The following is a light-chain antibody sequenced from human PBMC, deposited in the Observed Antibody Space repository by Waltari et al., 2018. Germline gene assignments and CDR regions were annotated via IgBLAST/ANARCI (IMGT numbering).Light chain of an antibody. CDR3: QVWDTSIDLSV. J-gene: IGLJ1*01. CDR2: YDS. V-gene: IGLV3-21*04. Sequence: SYVLTQAPSVSVAPGETARITCGGNNIADKNVHWYQQKPGQAPVVVIFYDSDRPSGSPERFAASNAGNTATLTISRAEAGDEADYYCQVWDTSIDLSVFGTGTKVTVL. CDR1: NIADKN.